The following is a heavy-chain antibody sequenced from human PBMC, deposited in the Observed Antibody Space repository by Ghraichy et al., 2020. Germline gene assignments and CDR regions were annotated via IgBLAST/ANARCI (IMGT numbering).Heavy chain of an antibody. CDR3: ASDIALYDSSGYFHGMDV. J-gene: IGHJ6*02. D-gene: IGHD3-22*01. CDR2: VTSKSETI. V-gene: IGHV3-48*02. CDR1: GFTFSDFA. Sequence: GGSLRLSCTGSGFTFSDFAMNWVRQAPGKGLEWIAFVTSKSETIDYADSVKGRFTISRNNANNSVYLEVNSLRDEDTALYYCASDIALYDSSGYFHGMDVWGQGTAVTVSS.